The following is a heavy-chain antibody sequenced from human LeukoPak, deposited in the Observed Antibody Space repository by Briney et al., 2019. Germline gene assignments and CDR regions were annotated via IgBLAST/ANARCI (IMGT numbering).Heavy chain of an antibody. CDR1: GFTFSDYY. CDR3: ARSSRQQLARFDP. J-gene: IGHJ5*02. Sequence: GGSLRLSCAASGFTFSDYYMSWIRQAPGKGLEWVSYISSSGSTIYYADSVKGRFTISRDNAKNSLYLQMNSLRAEDTAVYYCARSSRQQLARFDPWGQGTLVTVSS. D-gene: IGHD6-13*01. CDR2: ISSSGSTI. V-gene: IGHV3-11*01.